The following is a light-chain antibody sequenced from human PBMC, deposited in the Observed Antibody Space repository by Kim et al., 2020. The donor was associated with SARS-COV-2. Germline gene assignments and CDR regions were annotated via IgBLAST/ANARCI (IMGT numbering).Light chain of an antibody. CDR3: QQYGNSPPYS. CDR1: QSIADNY. J-gene: IGKJ2*03. V-gene: IGKV3-20*01. CDR2: AAS. Sequence: SPGERATISCRASQSIADNYLAWYQQKPGQAPRLLIYAASSRATGIPDRFSGSGSGTDFILTISSLEPEDFAVYYCQQYGNSPPYSFGQGTKLEI.